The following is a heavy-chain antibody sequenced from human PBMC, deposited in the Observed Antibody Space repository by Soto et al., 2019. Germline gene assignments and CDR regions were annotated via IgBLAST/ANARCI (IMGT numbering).Heavy chain of an antibody. J-gene: IGHJ4*02. Sequence: VQLVESGGGVVQPGRSLRLSCAASGFTFSDYAMHWVRQAPGKGLEWVAVVSHDGRNTPYADSVKGRFTISRDSSKNTVSLEMTILRAEDTAVYYCAKGGRQWLVTSGFNYWGQGALVTVSS. D-gene: IGHD6-19*01. CDR3: AKGGRQWLVTSGFNY. CDR2: VSHDGRNT. CDR1: GFTFSDYA. V-gene: IGHV3-30*18.